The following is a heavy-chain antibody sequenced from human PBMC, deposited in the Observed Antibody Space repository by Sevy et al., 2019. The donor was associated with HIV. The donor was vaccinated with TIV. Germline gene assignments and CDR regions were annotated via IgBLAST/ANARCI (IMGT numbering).Heavy chain of an antibody. J-gene: IGHJ4*02. D-gene: IGHD6-19*01. CDR2: ISYDGSYK. CDR3: ARGSGWRTEYYFDY. Sequence: GGSLRLSCAASGFTFSSHGMHWVRQAPGKGLEWVAVISYDGSYKSYGDSVKGRFTISRDDSKNTLYLQMNSLRPEDTAVYCCARGSGWRTEYYFDYWGQGILVTVSS. V-gene: IGHV3-30*03. CDR1: GFTFSSHG.